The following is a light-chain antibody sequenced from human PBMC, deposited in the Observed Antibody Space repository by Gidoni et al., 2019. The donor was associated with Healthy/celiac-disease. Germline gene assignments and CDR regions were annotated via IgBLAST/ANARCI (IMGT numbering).Light chain of an antibody. CDR2: GNS. V-gene: IGLV1-40*01. CDR1: SSNIGAGYD. CDR3: QSYDSSLSAVV. Sequence: QSVLTPPPSVSGAPGQRVTISCTGRSSNIGAGYDVHWYQQLPGTAPKLLIYGNSNRPSGVPDRFSGSKSGTSASLAITGLQAEDEADYYCQSYDSSLSAVVFGGGTKLTVL. J-gene: IGLJ2*01.